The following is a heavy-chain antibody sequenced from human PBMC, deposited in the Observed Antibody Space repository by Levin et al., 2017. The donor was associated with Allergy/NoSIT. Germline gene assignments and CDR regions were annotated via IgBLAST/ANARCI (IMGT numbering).Heavy chain of an antibody. V-gene: IGHV2-5*02. CDR2: IYWDDDK. CDR3: AHRGHDFLWGSYRFPGFDY. Sequence: SGPTLVKPTQTLTLTCTFSGFSLSTSGMGVGWIRQPPGKALEWLALIYWDDDKRYSPSLKSRLTITKDTSKNQVVLTMTNMDPVDTATYFCAHRGHDFLWGSYRFPGFDYWGHGTLVTVSS. J-gene: IGHJ4*01. D-gene: IGHD3-16*02. CDR1: GFSLSTSGMG.